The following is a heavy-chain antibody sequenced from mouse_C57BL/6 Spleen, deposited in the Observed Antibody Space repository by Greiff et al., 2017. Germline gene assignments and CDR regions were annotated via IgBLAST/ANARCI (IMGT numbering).Heavy chain of an antibody. D-gene: IGHD2-10*02. CDR2: INPNNGGT. CDR3: ARGERYGNYEYFDV. Sequence: VQLQQSGPELVKPGASVKIPCKASGYTFTDYNMDWVKQSHGKSLEWIGDINPNNGGTIYNQKFKGKATLTVDKSSSTAYMELRSLTSEDTAVYYCARGERYGNYEYFDVWGTGTTVTVSS. V-gene: IGHV1-18*01. CDR1: GYTFTDYN. J-gene: IGHJ1*03.